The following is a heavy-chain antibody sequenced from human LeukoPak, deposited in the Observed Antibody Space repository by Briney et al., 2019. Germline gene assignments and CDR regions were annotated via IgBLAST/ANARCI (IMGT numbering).Heavy chain of an antibody. J-gene: IGHJ3*02. D-gene: IGHD3-3*01. CDR2: IYTSGST. V-gene: IGHV4-61*02. CDR3: ARERGFLEWLGDAIDI. Sequence: PSETLSLTCTVSGGSISSGSYYWSWIRQPAGKGLEWIGRIYTSGSTNYNPSLKSRVTISVDTSKNQFSLKLSSVTAADTAVYYCARERGFLEWLGDAIDIWGQGTMVTVSS. CDR1: GGSISSGSYY.